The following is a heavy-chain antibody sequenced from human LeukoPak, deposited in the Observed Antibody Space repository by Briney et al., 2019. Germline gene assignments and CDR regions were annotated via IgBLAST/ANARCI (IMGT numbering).Heavy chain of an antibody. CDR2: IKSKTDGGTT. V-gene: IGHV3-15*01. CDR1: GFTFSNAW. J-gene: IGHJ4*02. CDR3: TTAGSYNSFGVFDY. D-gene: IGHD1-26*01. Sequence: GGSLRLSCAASGFTFSNAWMSWVRQAPGKGLEWVGRIKSKTDGGTTDYAAPVKGRFTISRDDSKNTLYLQMNSLKTEDTAVYYCTTAGSYNSFGVFDYWGQGTLVTVSS.